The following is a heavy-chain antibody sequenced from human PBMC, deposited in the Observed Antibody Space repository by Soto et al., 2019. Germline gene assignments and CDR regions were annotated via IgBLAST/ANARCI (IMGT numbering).Heavy chain of an antibody. Sequence: PAGSLRLSCEACGFTFSSYGMHWVRQAPGKGLEWVAVISYDGSNKYYADSVKGRFTISRDNSKNTLYLQMNSLRAEDTAVYYCAKDWGYCISTSCYRWGMDVWGQGTTVTVSS. CDR1: GFTFSSYG. D-gene: IGHD2-2*01. CDR3: AKDWGYCISTSCYRWGMDV. J-gene: IGHJ6*02. V-gene: IGHV3-30*18. CDR2: ISYDGSNK.